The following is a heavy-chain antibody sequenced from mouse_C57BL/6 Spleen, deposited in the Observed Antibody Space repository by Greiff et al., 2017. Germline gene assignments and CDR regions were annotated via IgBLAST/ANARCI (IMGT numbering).Heavy chain of an antibody. CDR3: AMAGGYYCFAY. V-gene: IGHV1-74*01. CDR1: GYTFTSYW. CDR2: IHPSDGDT. Sequence: QVQLQQPGAELVKPGASVKVSCTASGYTFTSYWMHWVKQRPGQGLEWIGRIHPSDGDTNYNQKFKGKATLTVDTSSSTAYMQLSSLTSEDSAVYYCAMAGGYYCFAYWGQGTLVTVSA. J-gene: IGHJ3*01. D-gene: IGHD2-3*01.